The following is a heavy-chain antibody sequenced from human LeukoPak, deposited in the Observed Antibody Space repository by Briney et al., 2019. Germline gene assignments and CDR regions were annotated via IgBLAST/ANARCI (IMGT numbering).Heavy chain of an antibody. CDR1: GFSLSTSGVG. Sequence: SGPTLVNPTQTLTLTCTFSGFSLSTSGVGVGWIRQPPGKALQWLALISWDDEKYYSPSLKSRLSISRDTSRNQVVLTMTNMDPLDTATYFCAHSYYFGSRSYYNVWFAPWGLGTLVTVSS. CDR3: AHSYYFGSRSYYNVWFAP. V-gene: IGHV2-5*02. D-gene: IGHD3-10*01. J-gene: IGHJ5*02. CDR2: ISWDDEK.